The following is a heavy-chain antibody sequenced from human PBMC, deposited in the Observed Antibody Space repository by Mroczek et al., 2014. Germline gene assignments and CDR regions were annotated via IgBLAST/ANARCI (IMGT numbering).Heavy chain of an antibody. V-gene: IGHV3-23*04. CDR3: ARHPYYDFWSGYYHQEVYYDY. CDR2: ISGSGGST. Sequence: VQLVESGGRAWYSLGGPVRLSCAASGFTFSSYAMSWVRQAPGKGLEWVSAISGSGGSTYYADSVKGRFTISRDNSKNTLYLQMNSLRAEDTAVYYCARHPYYDFWSGYYHQEVYYDYWGQGTLVTVS. CDR1: GFTFSSYA. J-gene: IGHJ4*02. D-gene: IGHD3-3*01.